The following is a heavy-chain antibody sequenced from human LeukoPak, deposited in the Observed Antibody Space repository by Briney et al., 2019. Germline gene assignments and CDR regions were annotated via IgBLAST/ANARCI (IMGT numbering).Heavy chain of an antibody. D-gene: IGHD6-19*01. CDR1: GYTFTSYD. Sequence: ASVKVSCKASGYTFTSYDITWVRQAPGQGLEWMGWISAYNGNTNYAQKLQGRVTMTTDTSTSTAYMELKSLRSDDTAVYYCARVVSSGWVTTDYWGQGTPVTVSS. J-gene: IGHJ4*02. CDR2: ISAYNGNT. V-gene: IGHV1-18*01. CDR3: ARVVSSGWVTTDY.